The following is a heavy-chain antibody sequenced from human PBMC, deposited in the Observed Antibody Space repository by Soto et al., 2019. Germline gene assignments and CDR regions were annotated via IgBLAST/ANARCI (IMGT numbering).Heavy chain of an antibody. CDR3: ASSWSGYSSGWYMFLY. V-gene: IGHV1-2*04. CDR1: GYTFTGYY. D-gene: IGHD6-19*01. CDR2: INPNSGGT. J-gene: IGHJ4*02. Sequence: ASVKVSCKASGYTFTGYYIHWVRQAPGQGLEWMGWINPNSGGTNYAQKFQGWVTMTRDTSISTAYMELSRLRSDDTAVYYCASSWSGYSSGWYMFLYWGQGTLVTVSS.